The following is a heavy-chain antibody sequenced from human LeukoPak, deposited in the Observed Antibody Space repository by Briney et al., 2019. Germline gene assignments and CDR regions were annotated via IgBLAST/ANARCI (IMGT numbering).Heavy chain of an antibody. V-gene: IGHV4-59*01. CDR1: GGSISSYY. CDR3: ARRRVGEAATWDAFDI. CDR2: IYYSGST. J-gene: IGHJ3*02. Sequence: SETLSLTCSVSGGSISSYYWSWIRQPPGKGLECIGYIYYSGSTNYNPSLKSRVTLSLDTSKKQLSLKLTSVTAADTAVYYCARRRVGEAATWDAFDIWGQGTMVAVSS. D-gene: IGHD3-16*01.